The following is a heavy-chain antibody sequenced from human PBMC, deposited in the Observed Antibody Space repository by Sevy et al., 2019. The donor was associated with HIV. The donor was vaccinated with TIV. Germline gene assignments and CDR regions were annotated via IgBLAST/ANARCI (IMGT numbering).Heavy chain of an antibody. D-gene: IGHD2-8*02. CDR1: GYTLTELS. CDR2: FDPEDGEA. CDR3: GGGHGGGMDV. J-gene: IGHJ6*02. Sequence: GESLKISCKVYGYTLTELSMHWVRQAPGKGLEWMGCFDPEDGEAIYSQSFQGRVTLTEDTSTDTAYMELSGLRSEDTAVYCTGGGHGGGMDVWGQGTTVTVSS. V-gene: IGHV1-24*01.